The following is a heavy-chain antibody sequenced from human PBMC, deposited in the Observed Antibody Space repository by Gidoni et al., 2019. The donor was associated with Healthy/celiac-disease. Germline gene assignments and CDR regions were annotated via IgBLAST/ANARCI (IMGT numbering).Heavy chain of an antibody. CDR3: ARDGVWFGRTGYFDY. CDR2: INPSGGST. V-gene: IGHV1-46*01. Sequence: QVQLVQSGAEVKKPGASVKVSCKASGYTFTSYYMHWVRQAPGQGLEWMGIINPSGGSTSYAQKFQGRVTMTRDTSTSTVYMELSSLRSEDTAVYYCARDGVWFGRTGYFDYWGQGTLVTVSS. J-gene: IGHJ4*02. D-gene: IGHD3-10*01. CDR1: GYTFTSYY.